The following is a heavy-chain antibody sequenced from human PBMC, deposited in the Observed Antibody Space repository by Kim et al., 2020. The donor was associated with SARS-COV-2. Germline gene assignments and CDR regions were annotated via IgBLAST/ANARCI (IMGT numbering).Heavy chain of an antibody. CDR2: ISGSGGST. J-gene: IGHJ4*02. D-gene: IGHD2-15*01. Sequence: GGSLRLSCAASGFTFSSYAMSWVRQAPGKGLEWVSAISGSGGSTYYADSVKGRFTISRDNSKNTLYLQMNSLRAEDTAVYYCAKDLGYCSGGSCLLNFDYWGQGTLVTVSS. CDR3: AKDLGYCSGGSCLLNFDY. CDR1: GFTFSSYA. V-gene: IGHV3-23*01.